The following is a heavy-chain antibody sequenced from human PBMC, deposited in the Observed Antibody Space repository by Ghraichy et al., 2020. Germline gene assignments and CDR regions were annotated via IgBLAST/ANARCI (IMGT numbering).Heavy chain of an antibody. CDR3: TRADSMTTVTTFDY. D-gene: IGHD4-17*01. CDR2: IRSKAYGGTT. V-gene: IGHV3-49*03. Sequence: GGSLRLSCTASGFTFGDYAMSWFRQAPGKGLEWVGFIRSKAYGGTTEYAASVKGRFTISRDDSKSIAYLQMNSLKTEDTAVYYCTRADSMTTVTTFDYRGQGTLVTVSS. CDR1: GFTFGDYA. J-gene: IGHJ4*02.